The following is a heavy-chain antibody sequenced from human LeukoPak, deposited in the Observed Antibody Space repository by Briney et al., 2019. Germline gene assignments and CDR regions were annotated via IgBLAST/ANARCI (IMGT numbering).Heavy chain of an antibody. CDR2: ISWNSGSI. D-gene: IGHD1-1*01. V-gene: IGHV3-9*01. CDR1: GFSFDDYA. CDR3: AKGTGRYWTFFDY. Sequence: PGRSLRLSCAASGFSFDDYAMHWVRQAPGKGLEWVSGISWNSGSIDYAGSVKGRFTISRDNAKNSLYLQLASVRHEDTAFYYCAKGTGRYWTFFDYWGQGILVTVSS. J-gene: IGHJ4*02.